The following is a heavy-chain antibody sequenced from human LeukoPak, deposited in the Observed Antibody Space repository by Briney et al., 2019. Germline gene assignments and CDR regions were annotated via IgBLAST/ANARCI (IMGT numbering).Heavy chain of an antibody. CDR3: ARGKYGGDAFDI. V-gene: IGHV4-59*08. J-gene: IGHJ3*02. CDR1: GGSISSYY. Sequence: PSVTLSLTCTVSGGSISSYYWSWIRQPPGKGLEWIGYIYYSGSTNYNPSLKSRVTISVVTSKNQFSMKLSSVTAAGTAVYYCARGKYGGDAFDIWGQGTMGTVS. D-gene: IGHD3-10*01. CDR2: IYYSGST.